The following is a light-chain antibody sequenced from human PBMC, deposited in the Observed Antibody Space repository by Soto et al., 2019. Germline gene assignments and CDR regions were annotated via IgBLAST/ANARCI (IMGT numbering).Light chain of an antibody. Sequence: DIQMTQSPSSLSASVGDRVTITCRASQSISTYLNWYHQKPGKAPKLLIYGASSLQSGVPSRFSGSGSGTDFTLTISSLQPEDFATYYCQQSYSAPITFGQGTRLEI. CDR2: GAS. CDR1: QSISTY. CDR3: QQSYSAPIT. J-gene: IGKJ5*01. V-gene: IGKV1-39*01.